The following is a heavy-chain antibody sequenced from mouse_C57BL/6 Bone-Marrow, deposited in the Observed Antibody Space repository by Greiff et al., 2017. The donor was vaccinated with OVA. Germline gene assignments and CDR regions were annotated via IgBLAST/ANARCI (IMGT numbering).Heavy chain of an antibody. CDR1: GYTFTDYE. CDR2: IDPETGGT. V-gene: IGHV1-15*01. Sequence: VQLQQSGAELVRPGASVTLSCKASGYTFTDYEMHWVKQTPGHGLEWIGAIDPETGGTAYNQKFKGKAILTADKSSSTAYMELRSLTSEDSAVYYCTRGYSNYYAMDYWGQGTSVTVSS. D-gene: IGHD2-5*01. CDR3: TRGYSNYYAMDY. J-gene: IGHJ4*01.